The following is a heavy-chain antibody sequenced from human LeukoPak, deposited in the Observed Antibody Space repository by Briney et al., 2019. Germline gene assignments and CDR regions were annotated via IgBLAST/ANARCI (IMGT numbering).Heavy chain of an antibody. D-gene: IGHD3-9*01. CDR1: GFTFDDYA. CDR2: ISWNSGSI. J-gene: IGHJ4*02. V-gene: IGHV3-9*01. Sequence: GGSLRLSCAASGFTFDDYAMHWVRQAPGKGLEWVSGISWNSGSIGYADSVKGRFTISRDNAKNSLYLQMNSLGAEDTALYYCAKARLRYFDWLCFDYWGQGTLVTVSS. CDR3: AKARLRYFDWLCFDY.